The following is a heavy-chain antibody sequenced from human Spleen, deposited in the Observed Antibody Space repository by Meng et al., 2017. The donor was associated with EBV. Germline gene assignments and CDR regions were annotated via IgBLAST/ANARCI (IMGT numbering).Heavy chain of an antibody. D-gene: IGHD3-10*01. Sequence: QVDLKRWAEGCLKPSGARSLPGPCYGGSFSDHYWTWIRQPPGKGLEWIGEINHGGSTNCNPSLKSRATISVDTSKNQFSLKLSSVTAADTAVYYCARDGGYASGTYYPIDPWGQGTLVTVSS. CDR2: INHGGST. J-gene: IGHJ5*02. CDR3: ARDGGYASGTYYPIDP. CDR1: GGSFSDHY. V-gene: IGHV4-34*01.